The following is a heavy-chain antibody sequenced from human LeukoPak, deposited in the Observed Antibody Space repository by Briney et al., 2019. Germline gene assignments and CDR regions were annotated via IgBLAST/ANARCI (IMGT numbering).Heavy chain of an antibody. D-gene: IGHD4-17*01. J-gene: IGHJ4*02. CDR2: IYHSGST. Sequence: SETLSLTCAVSGYSISSGYYWGWIRQPPGKGLQWIGRIYHSGSTNYNPSLKSRVTISVDTSKNQFSLKLSSVTAADTAVYYCARGFIYGDYEPPQYYFDYWGQGTLVTVSS. CDR1: GYSISSGYY. CDR3: ARGFIYGDYEPPQYYFDY. V-gene: IGHV4-38-2*01.